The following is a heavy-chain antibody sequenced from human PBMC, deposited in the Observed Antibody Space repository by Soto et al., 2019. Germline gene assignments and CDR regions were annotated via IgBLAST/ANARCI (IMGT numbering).Heavy chain of an antibody. CDR1: GFTFSSYG. CDR2: ISYDGSNK. J-gene: IGHJ6*02. CDR3: AKDSIGYYYYGMDV. V-gene: IGHV3-30*18. Sequence: VGSLRLSCAASGFTFSSYGMHWVRQAPGKGLEWVAVISYDGSNKYYADSVKGRFTISRDNSKNTLYLQMNSLRAEDTAVYYCAKDSIGYYYYGMDVWGQGTTVTVSS.